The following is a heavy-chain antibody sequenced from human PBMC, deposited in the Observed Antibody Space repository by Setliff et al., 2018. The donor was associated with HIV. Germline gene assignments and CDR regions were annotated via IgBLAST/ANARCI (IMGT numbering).Heavy chain of an antibody. D-gene: IGHD6-19*01. CDR1: GFTFSHAW. CDR2: IYSKNDGGRR. V-gene: IGHV3-15*01. J-gene: IGHJ4*02. Sequence: GGSLRLSCAASGFTFSHAWMSWVRQLPGKGLEWVGRIYSKNDGGRRDYAAPVKGRFTISRDDSKNMLYLQMNSLKIEDAGVYYCATLSRGGFTSGWYYFDRWGQGAQVTVSS. CDR3: ATLSRGGFTSGWYYFDR.